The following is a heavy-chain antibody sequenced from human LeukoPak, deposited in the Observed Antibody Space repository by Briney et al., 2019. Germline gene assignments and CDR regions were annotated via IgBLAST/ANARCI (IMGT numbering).Heavy chain of an antibody. V-gene: IGHV3-30*04. J-gene: IGHJ5*02. CDR2: ISYDGSNK. CDR3: AREGSSRWESWFDP. Sequence: PGRSLRLSCAASGFTFSSYAMHWVRQAPGKGLEWVAVISYDGSNKYYADSVKGRFTISRDNSKNTLYLQMNSLRAEDTAVYYCAREGSSRWESWFDPWGQGTLVTASS. CDR1: GFTFSSYA. D-gene: IGHD6-13*01.